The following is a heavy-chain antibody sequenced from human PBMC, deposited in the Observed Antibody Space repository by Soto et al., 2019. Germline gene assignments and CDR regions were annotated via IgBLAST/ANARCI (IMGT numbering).Heavy chain of an antibody. D-gene: IGHD4-17*01. CDR2: IYSGGST. CDR3: ARDPYGDYMDY. V-gene: IGHV3-66*01. Sequence: EAQLVESGGGLVQPGGSLRLSCAASGFTVSSNYMSWVRQAPGKGLECVSVIYSGGSTYYADSVKGRFTISRDSSKNTLYLQMNSLRAEDTAVYYCARDPYGDYMDYWGQGTLVTVSS. CDR1: GFTVSSNY. J-gene: IGHJ4*02.